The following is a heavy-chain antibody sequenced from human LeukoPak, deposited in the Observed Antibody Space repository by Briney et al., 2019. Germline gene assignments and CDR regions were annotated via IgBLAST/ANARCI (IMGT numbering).Heavy chain of an antibody. CDR1: GGSISSYY. V-gene: IGHV4-34*01. CDR2: INHSGST. Sequence: SETLSLTCTVSGGSISSYYWSWIRQPPGKGLEWIGEINHSGSTNYNPSLKSRVTISVDTSKNQFSLKLSSVTAADTAVYYCARGRAPYSSNSGHWGQGTLVTVSS. CDR3: ARGRAPYSSNSGH. J-gene: IGHJ4*02. D-gene: IGHD6-19*01.